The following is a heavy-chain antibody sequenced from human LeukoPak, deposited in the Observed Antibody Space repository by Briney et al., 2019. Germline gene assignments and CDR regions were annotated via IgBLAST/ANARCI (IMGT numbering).Heavy chain of an antibody. CDR1: GYTFTGYY. CDR3: ARGSSIAARPYDY. Sequence: GASVKVSCKASGYTFTGYYMHWVRQAPGQGLEWMGWINPNSGGTNYAQKFQGRVTMTRGTSISTAYMELSRLRSDDTAVYYCARGSSIAARPYDYWGQGTLVTVSS. CDR2: INPNSGGT. V-gene: IGHV1-2*02. J-gene: IGHJ4*02. D-gene: IGHD6-6*01.